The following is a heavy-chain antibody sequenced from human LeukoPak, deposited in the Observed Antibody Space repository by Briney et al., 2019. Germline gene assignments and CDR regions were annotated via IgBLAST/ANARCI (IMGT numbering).Heavy chain of an antibody. CDR1: GFTFNSYG. Sequence: PGGSLRLSCAASGFTFNSYGMNWVRQAPGKGLEWVSVIYSGGSTYYADSVKGRFTISRDNSKNTLYLQVNSLRAEDTAVYYCARGLSGSYHYFDYWGQGTLVTVSS. D-gene: IGHD1-26*01. J-gene: IGHJ4*02. V-gene: IGHV3-53*01. CDR3: ARGLSGSYHYFDY. CDR2: IYSGGST.